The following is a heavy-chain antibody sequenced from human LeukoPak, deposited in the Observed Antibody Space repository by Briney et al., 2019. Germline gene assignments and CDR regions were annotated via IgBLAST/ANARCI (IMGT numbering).Heavy chain of an antibody. CDR1: GDSISSSSYY. J-gene: IGHJ4*02. V-gene: IGHV4-39*01. CDR2: IYYSGST. D-gene: IGHD6-19*01. CDR3: ARGITVTGHFDY. Sequence: KPSETLSLTCTVSGDSISSSSYYWGWIRQPPGKGLEWIGSIYYSGSTHYTPSLKSRVTISVDTSKNQFSLKLSSVTAADTAVYYCARGITVTGHFDYWGQETLVTVSS.